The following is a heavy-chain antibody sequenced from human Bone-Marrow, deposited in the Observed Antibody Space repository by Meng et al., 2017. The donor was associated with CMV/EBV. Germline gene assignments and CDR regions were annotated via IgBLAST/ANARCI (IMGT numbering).Heavy chain of an antibody. J-gene: IGHJ6*02. CDR1: GGTFSSYS. V-gene: IGHV3-48*04. CDR2: ISSSSSTI. Sequence: SCKASGGTFSSYSMNWVRQAPGKGLEWVSYISSSSSTIYYADSVKGRFTISRDNAKNSLYLQMNSLRAEDTAVYYCARDHSSREVGLLLGYYYYGMDVWGQGTTVTVSS. CDR3: ARDHSSREVGLLLGYYYYGMDV. D-gene: IGHD6-13*01.